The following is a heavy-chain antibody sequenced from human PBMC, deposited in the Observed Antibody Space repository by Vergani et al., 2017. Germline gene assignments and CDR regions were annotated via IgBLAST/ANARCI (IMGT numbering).Heavy chain of an antibody. CDR2: IYYSGST. Sequence: QVQLQESGPGLVKPSETLSLTCTVSGGSISSYYWSWIRQPPGKGLEWIGYIYYSGSTNYNPSLKSRVTISVDTSKNQFSLKLSSVTAADTAVYYCARIGFNYDFWSGSGSNYMDVWGKGTTVTVSS. D-gene: IGHD3-3*01. CDR3: ARIGFNYDFWSGSGSNYMDV. CDR1: GGSISSYY. V-gene: IGHV4-59*01. J-gene: IGHJ6*03.